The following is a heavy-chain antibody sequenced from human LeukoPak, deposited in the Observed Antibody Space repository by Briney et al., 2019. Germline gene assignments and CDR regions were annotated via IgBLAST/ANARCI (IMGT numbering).Heavy chain of an antibody. D-gene: IGHD2-2*01. V-gene: IGHV1-2*02. CDR3: ARDRVVVPAAFDY. CDR2: INPNSGGT. CDR1: GYTFTGYY. J-gene: IGHJ4*02. Sequence: ASVKVSCKASGYTFTGYYMHWVRQAPGQGLEWMGWINPNSGGTNYAQKFQGRVTMTKDTSISTAYMELSRLRSDDTAVYYCARDRVVVPAAFDYWGQGTLVTVSS.